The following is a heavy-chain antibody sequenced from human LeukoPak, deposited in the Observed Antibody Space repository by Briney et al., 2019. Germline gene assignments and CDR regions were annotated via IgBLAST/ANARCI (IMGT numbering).Heavy chain of an antibody. CDR1: GGSISSYY. CDR2: IYYSGST. V-gene: IGHV4-59*01. D-gene: IGHD2-15*01. J-gene: IGHJ3*02. Sequence: SETLSLTCTLSGGSISSYYWSWIRQPPGKGLEWIGYIYYSGSTNYNPPLKSRVTISVDTSKNQFSLKLSSVTAADTAVYYCARVSYLLHDAFDIWGQGTMVTVSS. CDR3: ARVSYLLHDAFDI.